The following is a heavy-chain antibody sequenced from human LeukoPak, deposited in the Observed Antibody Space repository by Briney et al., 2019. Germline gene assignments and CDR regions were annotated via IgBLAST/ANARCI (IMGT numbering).Heavy chain of an antibody. Sequence: GGSLRLSCAASGFTFSSYSMNCVRQAPGKGLEWVSYISSSSSYIYFADSVKGRFTISRDNAKSSMYLQMNSLRAEDTAVYYCAREGDSGSYPFDYWGQGTLVTVSS. CDR3: AREGDSGSYPFDY. CDR1: GFTFSSYS. CDR2: ISSSSSYI. V-gene: IGHV3-21*01. D-gene: IGHD1-26*01. J-gene: IGHJ4*02.